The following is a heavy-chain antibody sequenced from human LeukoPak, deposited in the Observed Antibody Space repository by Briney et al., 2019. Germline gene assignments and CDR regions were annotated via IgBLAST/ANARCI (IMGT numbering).Heavy chain of an antibody. Sequence: SKTLSLTCTVSGGSIRSSSYWWGWIRQPPGKGLEWIGSMYYSGSAYYNPSLKSRVTISVDTSKNQFSLKLSSVTAADTAVYYCARVPVLRYFDWLLEGNYYYYYMDVWGKGTTVTVSS. D-gene: IGHD3-9*01. CDR3: ARVPVLRYFDWLLEGNYYYYYMDV. J-gene: IGHJ6*03. CDR2: MYYSGSA. V-gene: IGHV4-39*07. CDR1: GGSIRSSSYW.